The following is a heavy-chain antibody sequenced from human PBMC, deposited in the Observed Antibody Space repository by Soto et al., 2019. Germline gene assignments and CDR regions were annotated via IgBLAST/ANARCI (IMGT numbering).Heavy chain of an antibody. CDR1: GFTFSSYS. D-gene: IGHD3-3*01. V-gene: IGHV3-48*01. J-gene: IGHJ6*03. CDR2: ISSSSSTI. Sequence: PGGSLRLSCAASGFTFSSYSMNWVRQAPGKGLEWVSYISSSSSTIYYADSVKGRFTISRDNAKNSLYLQMNSLRAEDTAVYYCARDSHYDFWSGYYYYYYYMDVWGKGTTVTVSS. CDR3: ARDSHYDFWSGYYYYYYYMDV.